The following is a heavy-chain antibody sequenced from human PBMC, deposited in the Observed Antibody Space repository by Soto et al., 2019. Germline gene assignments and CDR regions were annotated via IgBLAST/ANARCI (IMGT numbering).Heavy chain of an antibody. D-gene: IGHD7-27*01. CDR3: AGAPNWAYFYL. J-gene: IGHJ4*02. CDR2: IYYTGST. CDR1: SGSISTYY. V-gene: IGHV4-59*01. Sequence: SETLSLTCPVSSGSISTYYWNWFRQPPGKGLEWIGYIYYTGSTNYNPSLKTRVAISMDTSKNQFSLNLSSVTAADTAVYYCAGAPNWAYFYLWGLGTLVTVS.